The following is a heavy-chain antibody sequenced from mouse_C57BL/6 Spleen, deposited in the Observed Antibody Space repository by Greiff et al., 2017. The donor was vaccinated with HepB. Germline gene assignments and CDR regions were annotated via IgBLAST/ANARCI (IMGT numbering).Heavy chain of an antibody. D-gene: IGHD2-1*01. CDR2: IDPSDSET. J-gene: IGHJ4*01. V-gene: IGHV1-52*01. CDR1: GYTFTSYW. CDR3: ARRGYYGNLDY. Sequence: QVQLQQSGAELVRPGSSVKLSCKASGYTFTSYWMHWVKQRPIQGLEWIGNIDPSDSETHYNQKFKDKATLTVDKSSSTAYMQLSSLTSEDSAVYYCARRGYYGNLDYWGQGTSVTVSS.